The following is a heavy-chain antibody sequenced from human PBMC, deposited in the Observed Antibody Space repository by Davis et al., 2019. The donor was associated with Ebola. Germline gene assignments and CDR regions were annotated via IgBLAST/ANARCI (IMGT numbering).Heavy chain of an antibody. CDR3: ARGPLWFGELTRYYFAY. CDR2: ISYDGSNK. D-gene: IGHD3-10*01. Sequence: PGGSLRLSCAASGFTFSSYAMHWVRQAPGKGLEWVAVISYDGSNKYYADSVKGRFTISRANSKNTLYLQMNSLRAEDTAVYYCARGPLWFGELTRYYFAYWGQGTLVTVSS. CDR1: GFTFSSYA. V-gene: IGHV3-30-3*01. J-gene: IGHJ4*02.